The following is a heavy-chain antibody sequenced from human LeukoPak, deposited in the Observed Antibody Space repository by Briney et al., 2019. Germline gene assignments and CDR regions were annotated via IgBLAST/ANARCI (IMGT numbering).Heavy chain of an antibody. J-gene: IGHJ4*02. D-gene: IGHD2-15*01. V-gene: IGHV1-58*01. CDR3: AKVAYCSGGSCFYYFDY. Sequence: GASVKVSCTASGFTFTSSAVQWVRQARGQRLEWIGWIVVGSGNTNYAQKFQERVTITRDMSTSTAYMELSSLRSEDTAVYYCAKVAYCSGGSCFYYFDYWGQGTLVTVSS. CDR1: GFTFTSSA. CDR2: IVVGSGNT.